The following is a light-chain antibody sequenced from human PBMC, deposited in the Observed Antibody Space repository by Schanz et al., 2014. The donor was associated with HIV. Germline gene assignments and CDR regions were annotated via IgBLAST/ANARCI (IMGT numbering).Light chain of an antibody. CDR3: QQSYSATPYT. CDR2: GAS. V-gene: IGKV1-17*01. Sequence: DIQMTQSPSPLSASVGDRVTITCRASQDIRDALGWYQQKPGRAPKRLIYGASNLQSGVPSRFSARGSETEFTLTISGLQPEDFATYYCQQSYSATPYTFGQGTRLEIK. CDR1: QDIRDA. J-gene: IGKJ2*01.